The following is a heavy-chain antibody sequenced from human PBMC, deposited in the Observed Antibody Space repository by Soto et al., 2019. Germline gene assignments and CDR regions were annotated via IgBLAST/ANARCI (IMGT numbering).Heavy chain of an antibody. Sequence: QVQLVESGEGLVKPGGSLRLSCAASGFTFSDYYMSWIRQAPGKGLEWVSYISSSSSYTNYADSVKGRFTISRDNAKNSLYLQMNSLRAEDTAVYYCARYLDYGVVDAFDIWGQGTMVTVSS. CDR2: ISSSSSYT. CDR1: GFTFSDYY. J-gene: IGHJ3*02. CDR3: ARYLDYGVVDAFDI. V-gene: IGHV3-11*06. D-gene: IGHD4-17*01.